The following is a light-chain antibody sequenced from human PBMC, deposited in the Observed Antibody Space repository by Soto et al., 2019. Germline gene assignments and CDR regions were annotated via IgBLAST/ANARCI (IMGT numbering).Light chain of an antibody. CDR2: TAS. V-gene: IGKV1-9*01. J-gene: IGKJ5*01. CDR1: QGISSY. CDR3: QQYNSYPIT. Sequence: AGGSRDSASGRASQGISSYLAWYQQKPGKAPNLLIHTASTLQSGVPSRFSGSGSGTEFTLTISSLQPDDFATYYCQQYNSYPITFGQGTRLEIK.